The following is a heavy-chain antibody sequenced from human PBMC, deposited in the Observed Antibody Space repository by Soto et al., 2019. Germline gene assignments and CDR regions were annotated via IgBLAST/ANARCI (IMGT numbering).Heavy chain of an antibody. CDR3: AKDQTDVTLFDY. CDR1: GFSFSSLA. CDR2: ISGRGVDT. Sequence: PGESLKISCAASGFSFSSLAMSWVRQAPGKGLEWVSSISGRGVDTLYADSVKGRFTISRDNSRNTLYLQVSSLRAEDTAVYYCAKDQTDVTLFDYWGQGTLVTVSS. J-gene: IGHJ4*02. D-gene: IGHD2-21*02. V-gene: IGHV3-23*01.